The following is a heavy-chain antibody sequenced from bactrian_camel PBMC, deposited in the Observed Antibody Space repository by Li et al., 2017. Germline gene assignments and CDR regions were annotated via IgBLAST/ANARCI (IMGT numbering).Heavy chain of an antibody. D-gene: IGHD1*01. CDR3: ALHAVRISFGRRYCVLSRRTDSGY. CDR2: IDRDGST. CDR1: GHTYSSNC. J-gene: IGHJ6*01. V-gene: IGHV3S53*01. Sequence: HVQLVESGGGSVQAGGSLRLSCGASGHTYSSNCMGWFRQAPGKEREGVAAIDRDGSTRYADSVKGRFTISKDNAKDTLYLQMNSLKPEDTAMYYCALHAVRISFGRRYCVLSRRTDSGYWGQGTQVTVS.